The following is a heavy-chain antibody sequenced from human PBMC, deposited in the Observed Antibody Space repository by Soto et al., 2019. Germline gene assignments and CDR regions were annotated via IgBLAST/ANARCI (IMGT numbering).Heavy chain of an antibody. J-gene: IGHJ6*02. CDR3: ARAHYGDYGYGMDV. Sequence: SETLSLTCTVSGGSIGSRSHYWGWIRQPPGQGLEWIASIHYSGSTYCNPSLKSRVTISVDRSKNQFSLKLSSVTAADTAVYYCARAHYGDYGYGMDVWGQGTTVTVSS. CDR2: IHYSGST. V-gene: IGHV4-39*07. D-gene: IGHD4-17*01. CDR1: GGSIGSRSHY.